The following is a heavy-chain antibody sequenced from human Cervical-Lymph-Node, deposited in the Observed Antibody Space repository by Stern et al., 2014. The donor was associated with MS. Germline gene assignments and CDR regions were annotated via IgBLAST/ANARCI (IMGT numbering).Heavy chain of an antibody. CDR2: IYSGGST. D-gene: IGHD3-3*01. Sequence: VQLLESGGGLVQPGGTLRLSCAASGFSVSSNYMTWVRQPPGKGLERVSVIYSGGSTYYTDSVKGRFTLSRDNSKNTLYLQMNDLRVADSAVYYCARERGNWSGYDYWGQGTLVTVSS. J-gene: IGHJ4*02. CDR3: ARERGNWSGYDY. CDR1: GFSVSSNY. V-gene: IGHV3-66*01.